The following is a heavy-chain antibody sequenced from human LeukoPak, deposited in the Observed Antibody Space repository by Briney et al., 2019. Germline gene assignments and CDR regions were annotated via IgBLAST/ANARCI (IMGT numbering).Heavy chain of an antibody. CDR3: ARARHGVWSGFDD. J-gene: IGHJ4*02. D-gene: IGHD3-3*01. Sequence: PGGSLRLSCAASGFTFSSYWMSWVRRLPGKGLEWVANIKQDGSEKHYVDSVKGRFTISRDNAKNSLDLQMSSLRVEDTAVYYCARARHGVWSGFDDWGQGTLVTVSS. CDR1: GFTFSSYW. V-gene: IGHV3-7*05. CDR2: IKQDGSEK.